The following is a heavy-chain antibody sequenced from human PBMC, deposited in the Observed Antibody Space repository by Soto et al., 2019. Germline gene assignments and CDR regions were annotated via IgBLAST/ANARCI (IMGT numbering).Heavy chain of an antibody. CDR2: ISANGRGT. D-gene: IGHD2-2*01. Sequence: GGSLRLSCSTSVFSFSTYPMSWVRQAPGKGLEWVTAISANGRGTSYADSVKGRFTILRDNSKNTLFLQMNSLRADDTAVYFCVKKRCYERTNYDHFHYWGQG. J-gene: IGHJ4*02. CDR3: VKKRCYERTNYDHFHY. CDR1: VFSFSTYP. V-gene: IGHV3-23*01.